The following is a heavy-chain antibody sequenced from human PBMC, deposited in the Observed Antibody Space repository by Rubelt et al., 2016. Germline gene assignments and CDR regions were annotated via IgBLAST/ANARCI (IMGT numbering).Heavy chain of an antibody. V-gene: IGHV4-34*01. CDR2: INHSGST. Sequence: QVQLQQWGAGLLKPSETLSLTCAVYGGSFSGYYWSWIRQPPGQGLEWIGEINHSGSTNYNPSLKSRVTNSVGTSKNQFSRELGSVTAADTAVYYCARGRRGSSSWLGRDYYGMDVWGQGTTVTVSS. CDR3: ARGRRGSSSWLGRDYYGMDV. J-gene: IGHJ6*02. D-gene: IGHD6-13*01. CDR1: GGSFSGYY.